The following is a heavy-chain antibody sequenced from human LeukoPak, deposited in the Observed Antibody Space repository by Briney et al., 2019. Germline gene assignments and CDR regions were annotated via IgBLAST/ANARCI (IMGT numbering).Heavy chain of an antibody. CDR1: GGTFSSYA. J-gene: IGHJ4*02. V-gene: IGHV1-69*13. D-gene: IGHD2-21*02. Sequence: SVKVSCKASGGTFSSYAISWVRQAPGQGLEWTGGIIPIFGTANYAQKFQGRVTITADESTSTAYMELSSLRSEDTAVYYCARGHRVVTAIFDYWGQGTLVTVSS. CDR3: ARGHRVVTAIFDY. CDR2: IIPIFGTA.